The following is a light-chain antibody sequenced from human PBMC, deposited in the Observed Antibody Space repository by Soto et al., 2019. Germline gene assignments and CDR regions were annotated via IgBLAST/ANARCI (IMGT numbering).Light chain of an antibody. CDR3: SSYTSTSSLI. Sequence: QSVLTHPASVSGSPGQSISISCAGTMRDVGAYNLVSWYQQHPGRAPQLTIYEVRNRPSGISFRFSGSKSGNTASLTISGLQAEDEADYYCSSYTSTSSLIFGGGPKVTVL. CDR2: EVR. V-gene: IGLV2-14*01. CDR1: MRDVGAYNL. J-gene: IGLJ2*01.